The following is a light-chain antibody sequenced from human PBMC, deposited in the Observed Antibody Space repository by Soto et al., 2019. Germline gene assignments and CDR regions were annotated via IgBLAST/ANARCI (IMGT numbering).Light chain of an antibody. CDR2: TVS. CDR3: MQGTHWPYT. Sequence: DVVLTQSPLSLPVTLGQPASISCRSSQSLVYSDGHTYLNWFQQRAGQSPKRLIYTVSNRDSGVQDRFSGSGSGTDFTLKISRVEAEDVGVYYCMQGTHWPYTFGQGTKLESK. J-gene: IGKJ2*01. CDR1: QSLVYSDGHTY. V-gene: IGKV2-30*01.